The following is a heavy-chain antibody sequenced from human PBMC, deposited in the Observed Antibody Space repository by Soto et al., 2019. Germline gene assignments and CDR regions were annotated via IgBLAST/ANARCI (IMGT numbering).Heavy chain of an antibody. Sequence: SETLSLTCAVDGGSLSGYYWTWIRQSPGEGLEWIGEINYSGSTVYNPSLKSRATISVDTSKNQFSLRLTSVTAADTAVYYCARMILRFFDNWGQGALVTVSS. CDR2: INYSGST. J-gene: IGHJ4*02. V-gene: IGHV4-34*01. CDR1: GGSLSGYY. CDR3: ARMILRFFDN. D-gene: IGHD3-16*01.